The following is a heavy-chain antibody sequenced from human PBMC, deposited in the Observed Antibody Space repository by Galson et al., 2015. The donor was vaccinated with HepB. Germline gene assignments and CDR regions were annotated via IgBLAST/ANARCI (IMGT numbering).Heavy chain of an antibody. CDR2: ISYDGSNN. CDR1: GFTFKNYG. V-gene: IGHV3-30*18. Sequence: SLRLSCAASGFTFKNYGMHWVRQAPGKGLEWVAVISYDGSNNYYADSVKGRFTISRDNSKNTLYLQMNSLRTEDTAVYHCAKEGIFRFSVNPKKYSYYYMDVWGKGTTVTVSS. D-gene: IGHD3-3*01. J-gene: IGHJ6*03. CDR3: AKEGIFRFSVNPKKYSYYYMDV.